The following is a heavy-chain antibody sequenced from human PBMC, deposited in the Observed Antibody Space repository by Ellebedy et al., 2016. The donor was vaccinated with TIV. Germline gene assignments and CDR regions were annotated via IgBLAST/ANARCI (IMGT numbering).Heavy chain of an antibody. CDR2: VNSDGSKT. CDR1: GFIFSNYW. V-gene: IGHV3-74*01. CDR3: ARARWGGPTGTLLDY. Sequence: HTGGSLRLSCAASGFIFSNYWIHWVRQAPGKGLMWVSHVNSDGSKTTYADSVKGRFTVSRDNAKDTLYLQMNSPRAEDTAVYYCARARWGGPTGTLLDYWGQGALVTVTS. D-gene: IGHD3-3*01. J-gene: IGHJ4*02.